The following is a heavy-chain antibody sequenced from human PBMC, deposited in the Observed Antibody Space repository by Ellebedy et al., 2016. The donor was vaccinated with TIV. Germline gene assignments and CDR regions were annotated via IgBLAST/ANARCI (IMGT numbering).Heavy chain of an antibody. CDR3: ATVSQPNWFDP. CDR2: VDPENGET. CDR1: GYTFPSYG. J-gene: IGHJ5*02. V-gene: IGHV1-24*01. D-gene: IGHD2-2*01. Sequence: ASVKVSCXASGYTFPSYGVSWVRQAPGKGLEWMGGVDPENGETVYAQKFQGRVTMTEDTSTDTVYMELSSLRSEDTAVYYCATVSQPNWFDPWGQGTPVTVSS.